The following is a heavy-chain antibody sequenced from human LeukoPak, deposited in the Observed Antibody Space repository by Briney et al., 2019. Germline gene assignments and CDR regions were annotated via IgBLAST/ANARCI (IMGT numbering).Heavy chain of an antibody. CDR2: ISANNGDT. V-gene: IGHV1-18*01. D-gene: IGHD3-22*01. CDR3: ARESHDTREDY. J-gene: IGHJ4*02. CDR1: GNTFTSYG. Sequence: ASVKVSCKASGNTFTSYGISWVRQAPGQGLEWMGWISANNGDTDYAQKFQGRVTMTTDTSTSTANMELRSLRSDDTAVYYCARESHDTREDYWGQGTLVTVSS.